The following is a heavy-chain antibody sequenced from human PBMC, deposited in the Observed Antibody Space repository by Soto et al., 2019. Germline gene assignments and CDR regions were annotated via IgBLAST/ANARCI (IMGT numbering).Heavy chain of an antibody. Sequence: GGSLRLSCAASGFTFSNFGMHWVRQAPGKGLEWVAALAYEGSNKYYADSVKGRFTISRDNSNNTLYLQMNSVRVEDTAVYYCAKDVTHNWYGVSPQIYAMDVWGQGTTVTVSS. J-gene: IGHJ6*02. D-gene: IGHD1-20*01. CDR1: GFTFSNFG. CDR3: AKDVTHNWYGVSPQIYAMDV. V-gene: IGHV3-30*18. CDR2: LAYEGSNK.